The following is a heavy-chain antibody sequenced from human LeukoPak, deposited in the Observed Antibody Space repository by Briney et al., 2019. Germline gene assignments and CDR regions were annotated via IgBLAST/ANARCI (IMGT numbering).Heavy chain of an antibody. V-gene: IGHV3-NL1*01. CDR1: GFTFRSHT. J-gene: IGHJ4*02. Sequence: GGSLTLSCAASGFTFRSHTMHWVRQAPGKGLEWVSLISGDGGSTYYADSVKGRFTISRHNSKNTLYLQMNSLKAEDTAVYYCARDGAPTFRYFDWFSMEYWGQGTLVTVSS. D-gene: IGHD3-9*01. CDR2: ISGDGGST. CDR3: ARDGAPTFRYFDWFSMEY.